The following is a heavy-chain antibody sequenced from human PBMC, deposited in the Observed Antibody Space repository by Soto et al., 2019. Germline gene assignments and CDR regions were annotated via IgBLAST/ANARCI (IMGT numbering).Heavy chain of an antibody. CDR3: ARVRFLADWGDFDY. CDR2: IYWDDDK. D-gene: IGHD3-16*01. Sequence: QITLKESGPTLVKPPQTLTLTCTFSGFSLSTTAMGVGWIRQPPGKALEWLALIYWDDDKRYSPSLQSRLTITKDTSKNQVVLTMTNIDPVDTATYYCARVRFLADWGDFDYWGQGTLVTVSS. J-gene: IGHJ4*02. CDR1: GFSLSTTAMG. V-gene: IGHV2-5*02.